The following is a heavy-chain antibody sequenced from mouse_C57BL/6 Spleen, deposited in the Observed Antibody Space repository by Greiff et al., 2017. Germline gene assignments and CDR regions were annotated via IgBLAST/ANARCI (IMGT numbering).Heavy chain of an antibody. CDR3: ARTYRNPYYFDY. D-gene: IGHD2-1*01. CDR1: GYTFTSYW. V-gene: IGHV1-55*01. CDR2: IYPGSGST. Sequence: VQLQQPGAELVKPGASVKMSCKASGYTFTSYWITWVKQRPGQGLEWIGDIYPGSGSTNYNEKFKSKATLAVDTASSTAYMQLSSLTSEDSAVYYCARTYRNPYYFDYWGQGTTLTVSS. J-gene: IGHJ2*01.